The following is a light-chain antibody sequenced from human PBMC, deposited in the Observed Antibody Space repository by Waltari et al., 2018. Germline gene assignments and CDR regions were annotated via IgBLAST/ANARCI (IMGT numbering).Light chain of an antibody. CDR2: GAS. CDR3: HHHATSYWT. V-gene: IGKV3-15*01. CDR1: QNVTNN. Sequence: VMTQSPATLSLSPGERATLSCTASQNVTNNVAWYQQRPGQAPRVLIFGASTRATDTPTRFRGSGSGTEFTLTISSLKSEDFAIYYCHHHATSYWTFGQGTRVEI. J-gene: IGKJ1*01.